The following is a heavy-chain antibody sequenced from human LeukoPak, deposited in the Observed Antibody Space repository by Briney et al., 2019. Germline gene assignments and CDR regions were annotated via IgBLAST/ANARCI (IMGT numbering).Heavy chain of an antibody. CDR3: ARLYDFWSGYQYYYYYYMDV. CDR1: GGSISSGSYY. D-gene: IGHD3-3*01. CDR2: IYTSGST. J-gene: IGHJ6*03. Sequence: PSETLSLTCTVSGGSISSGSYYWSWIRQPAGKGLEWIGRIYTSGSTNYNPSLKSRVTISVDTSKNQFSLKLSSVTAADTAVYYCARLYDFWSGYQYYYYYYMDVWGKGTTVTVSS. V-gene: IGHV4-61*02.